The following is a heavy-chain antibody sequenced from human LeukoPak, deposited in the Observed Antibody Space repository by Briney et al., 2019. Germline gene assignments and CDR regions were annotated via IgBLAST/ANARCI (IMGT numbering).Heavy chain of an antibody. J-gene: IGHJ3*02. CDR3: ARGPSGYYYAFDI. Sequence: ASVKVSCKASGGTFSSYTISWVRQAPGQGLEWMGRIIPILGIANYAQKFQGRVTITADKSTSTAYMELSSLRSEDTAVFYCARGPSGYYYAFDIWGQGTMVTVSS. D-gene: IGHD3-22*01. CDR2: IIPILGIA. CDR1: GGTFSSYT. V-gene: IGHV1-69*02.